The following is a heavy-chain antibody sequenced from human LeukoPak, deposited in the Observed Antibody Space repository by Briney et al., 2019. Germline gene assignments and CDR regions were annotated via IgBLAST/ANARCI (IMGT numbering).Heavy chain of an antibody. CDR1: GFTFSSYW. Sequence: GGSLRLSCAASGFTFSSYWMHWVRQAPGKGLVWVSRINSDGSSTNYADSVKGRFTSSRDNAKNTLYLQMNSLRAEDTAVYYCARDLRVRGVRTVQIYGMDVWGKGTTVTVSS. D-gene: IGHD3-10*01. V-gene: IGHV3-74*01. CDR2: INSDGSST. J-gene: IGHJ6*04. CDR3: ARDLRVRGVRTVQIYGMDV.